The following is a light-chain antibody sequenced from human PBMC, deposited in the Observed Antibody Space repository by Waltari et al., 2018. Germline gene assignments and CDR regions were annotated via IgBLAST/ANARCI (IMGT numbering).Light chain of an antibody. V-gene: IGLV1-47*01. CDR2: KKD. J-gene: IGLJ2*01. CDR1: DSATGRNY. CDR3: ATWDESLGAI. Sequence: QSVLTQPASASGTPGQRVTISCSGGDSATGRNYVYWYQQFPGSAPKLLLYKKDQRPSGVPDRFSGSKSGTSASLAISGLRSEDEAEYSCATWDESLGAIFGGGTKLTVV.